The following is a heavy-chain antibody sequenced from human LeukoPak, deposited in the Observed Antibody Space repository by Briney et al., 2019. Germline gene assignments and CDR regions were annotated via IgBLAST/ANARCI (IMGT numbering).Heavy chain of an antibody. D-gene: IGHD3-22*01. CDR1: GFTFSSYA. CDR2: ISYDGSNK. J-gene: IGHJ4*02. Sequence: PGGSLRLSCAASGFTFSSYAMHWVRQAPGKGLEWVAVISYDGSNKYYADSVKGRFTISRDNSKNTLYLQMNSLRAEDTAVYYCARDDRSERDYYDSESYWGQGTLVTVSS. V-gene: IGHV3-30-3*01. CDR3: ARDDRSERDYYDSESY.